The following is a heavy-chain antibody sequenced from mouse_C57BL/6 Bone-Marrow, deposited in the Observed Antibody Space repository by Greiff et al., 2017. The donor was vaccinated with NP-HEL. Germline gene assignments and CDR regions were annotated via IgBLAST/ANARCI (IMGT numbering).Heavy chain of an antibody. V-gene: IGHV1-81*01. J-gene: IGHJ2*01. CDR2: IYPRSGNT. Sequence: VKLQQSGAELARPGASVKLSCKASGYTFTSYGISWVKQRTGQGLEWIGEIYPRSGNTYYNEKFKGKATLTADKSSSTAYMELRSLTSEDSAVYFCARKAYYYGSSYFDYWGQGTTLTVSS. CDR3: ARKAYYYGSSYFDY. D-gene: IGHD1-1*01. CDR1: GYTFTSYG.